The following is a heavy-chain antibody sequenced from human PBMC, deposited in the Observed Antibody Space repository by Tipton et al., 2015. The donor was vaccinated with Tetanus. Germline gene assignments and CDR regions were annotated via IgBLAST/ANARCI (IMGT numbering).Heavy chain of an antibody. CDR1: GGSISSSSYY. CDR3: ARHPLRFFAYYYMDV. V-gene: IGHV4-39*01. CDR2: IYYSGST. Sequence: TLSLTCTVSGGSISSSSYYWGWIRQPPGKGLEWIGSIYYSGSTYYNPSLKSRVTISVDTSKDQFSLKLSSVTAADTAGYYCARHPLRFFAYYYMDVWGKGTTVTVSS. D-gene: IGHD3-3*01. J-gene: IGHJ6*03.